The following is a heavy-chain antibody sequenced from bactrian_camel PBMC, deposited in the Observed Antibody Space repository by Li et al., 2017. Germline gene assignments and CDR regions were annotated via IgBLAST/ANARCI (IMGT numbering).Heavy chain of an antibody. J-gene: IGHJ6*01. CDR3: AADRALDDDCYVGSLYTDFAY. CDR1: YERRC. CDR2: ISRAGAT. Sequence: HVQLVESGGGSVQAGGSLRLSCTYDYERRCMGWFRQAPGQQREAVATISRAGATTYATSVEGRFTISKDGAKSTLYLQMNNLKPEDTAMYYCAADRALDDDCYVGSLYTDFAYWGQGTQVTVS. V-gene: IGHV3S55*01. D-gene: IGHD3*01.